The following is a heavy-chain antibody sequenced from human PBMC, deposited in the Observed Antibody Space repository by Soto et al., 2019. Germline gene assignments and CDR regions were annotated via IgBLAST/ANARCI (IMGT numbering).Heavy chain of an antibody. Sequence: GESLKISCKGSGYTFTNYWIGWVRQMPGKGPEWMGIIYPGDSDTKYNPSFQGQVTISADKSITTTYLQWSSLKASDTAIYYCVKDRVPGAYGNYYGMDVWGQGTTVTVSS. V-gene: IGHV5-51*01. CDR2: IYPGDSDT. CDR3: VKDRVPGAYGNYYGMDV. CDR1: GYTFTNYW. D-gene: IGHD5-12*01. J-gene: IGHJ6*02.